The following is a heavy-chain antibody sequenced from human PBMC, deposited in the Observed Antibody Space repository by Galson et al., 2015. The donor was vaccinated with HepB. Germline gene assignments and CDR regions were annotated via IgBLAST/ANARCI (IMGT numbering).Heavy chain of an antibody. CDR3: ARGLIAVAGSPSEYFQH. CDR1: GGSFSGYY. D-gene: IGHD6-19*01. Sequence: SETLSLTCAVYGGSFSGYYWSWIRQPPGKGLEWIGEIDHSGSTNYNPSLKSRVTISVDTSKNQFSLKLSSVTAADTAVYYCARGLIAVAGSPSEYFQHWGQGTLVTVSS. CDR2: IDHSGST. V-gene: IGHV4-34*01. J-gene: IGHJ1*01.